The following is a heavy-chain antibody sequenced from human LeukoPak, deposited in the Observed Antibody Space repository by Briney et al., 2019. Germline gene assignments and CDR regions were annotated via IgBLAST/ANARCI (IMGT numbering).Heavy chain of an antibody. V-gene: IGHV3-23*01. D-gene: IGHD1-26*01. CDR2: ISASGGST. J-gene: IGHJ3*02. CDR3: AKRGWELLAVGDAFDI. Sequence: PSGGSLRLSCAASGFTFSSSAMSWVRQVPGKGLEWVSGISASGGSTYYADSVRGRFTISGDNSKNTLYLQMNSLRAEDTAVYYCAKRGWELLAVGDAFDIWGQGTMVTVSS. CDR1: GFTFSSSA.